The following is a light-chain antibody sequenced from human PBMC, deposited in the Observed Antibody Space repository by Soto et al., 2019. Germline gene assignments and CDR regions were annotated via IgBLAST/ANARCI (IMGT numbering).Light chain of an antibody. CDR1: QTISSW. J-gene: IGKJ1*01. CDR3: QLYNDYSWT. CDR2: KAS. V-gene: IGKV1-5*03. Sequence: DIQMTQSPSILSASIGDRVTITCRASQTISSWLAWYQQKPGKAPKFLIYKASNLESGVRSRFSGSGSGTEFTLTISSLQPDDFATYYCQLYNDYSWTFGQGTNVEIK.